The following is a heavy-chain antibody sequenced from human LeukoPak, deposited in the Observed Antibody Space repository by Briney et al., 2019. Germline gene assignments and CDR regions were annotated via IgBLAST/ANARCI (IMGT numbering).Heavy chain of an antibody. Sequence: PGGSLRLSCAASGFTFSSYAMSWVRQAPGKGLEWVSAISGSGGSTYYADSVKGRFTIPRDNSKNTLYLQMNSLRAEDTAVYYCAKDDCSSTSCYIVWGQGTLVTVSS. CDR2: ISGSGGST. D-gene: IGHD2-2*02. CDR1: GFTFSSYA. V-gene: IGHV3-23*01. CDR3: AKDDCSSTSCYIV. J-gene: IGHJ4*02.